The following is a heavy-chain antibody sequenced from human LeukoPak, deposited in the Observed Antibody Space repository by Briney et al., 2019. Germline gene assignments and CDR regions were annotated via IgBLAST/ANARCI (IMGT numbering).Heavy chain of an antibody. D-gene: IGHD2-21*01. CDR2: IPYDGSNK. V-gene: IGHV3-30*02. CDR3: AKDICGGDCYPHGGY. J-gene: IGHJ4*02. Sequence: GGXXRLSCAASGFTFSNYGMHWVRQVPGKGLEGVAFIPYDGSNKYYADSLKGRFTISRDNSKNTLYLQMNSLRAEDTAIYYCAKDICGGDCYPHGGYWGQGTLVTVSS. CDR1: GFTFSNYG.